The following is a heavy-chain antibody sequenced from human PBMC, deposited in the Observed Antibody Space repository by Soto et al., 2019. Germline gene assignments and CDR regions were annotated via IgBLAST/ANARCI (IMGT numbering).Heavy chain of an antibody. CDR1: GDSITDGDYY. Sequence: QVSLQESGPGLVKPSQTLSLSCTVSGDSITDGDYYWSWIRQPPRKDLEWIAYIYYNGIIHYNPSLKSRVTIPLDPSKNQFSLTMTSVTDADTAVYSCARGIQEGFDPWGQGTLVTVSS. CDR2: IYYNGII. J-gene: IGHJ5*02. CDR3: ARGIQEGFDP. D-gene: IGHD5-18*01. V-gene: IGHV4-30-4*01.